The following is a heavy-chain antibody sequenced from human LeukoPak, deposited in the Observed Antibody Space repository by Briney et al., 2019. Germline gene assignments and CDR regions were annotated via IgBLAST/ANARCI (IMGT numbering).Heavy chain of an antibody. CDR2: ISWNSADI. CDR3: AKEGAYDTSGPFDY. J-gene: IGHJ4*02. D-gene: IGHD3-22*01. V-gene: IGHV3-9*01. Sequence: GGSLRLSCAASGFTFDDYAMHWVRQAPGKGLEWVSRISWNSADIGYAGSVKGRFTISRDNAKNSLFLQMNSLRAEDTAFYYCAKEGAYDTSGPFDYWGQGTLVTVSS. CDR1: GFTFDDYA.